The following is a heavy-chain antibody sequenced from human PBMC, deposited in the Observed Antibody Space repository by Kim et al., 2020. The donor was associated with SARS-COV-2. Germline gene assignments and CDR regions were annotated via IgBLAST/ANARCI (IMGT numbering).Heavy chain of an antibody. J-gene: IGHJ5*02. CDR3: ARELGINWFDP. D-gene: IGHD7-27*01. CDR2: T. Sequence: TNYAQELQGRVTMTTDTSTSTAYMELRSLISDDTAVYYCARELGINWFDPWGQGTLVTVSS. V-gene: IGHV1-18*01.